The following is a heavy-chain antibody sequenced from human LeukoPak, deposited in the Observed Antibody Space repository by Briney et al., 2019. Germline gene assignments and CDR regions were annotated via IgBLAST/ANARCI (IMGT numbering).Heavy chain of an antibody. Sequence: SETLSLTCAVYGGSFSGYCWSWIRQPPGKGLEWIGEINHSGSTNYNPSLKSRVTISVDTSKNQFSLKLSSVTAADTAVYYCARNPGRITIFGVVIIGEAFDYWGQGTLVTVSS. V-gene: IGHV4-34*01. CDR1: GGSFSGYC. D-gene: IGHD3-3*01. CDR3: ARNPGRITIFGVVIIGEAFDY. J-gene: IGHJ4*02. CDR2: INHSGST.